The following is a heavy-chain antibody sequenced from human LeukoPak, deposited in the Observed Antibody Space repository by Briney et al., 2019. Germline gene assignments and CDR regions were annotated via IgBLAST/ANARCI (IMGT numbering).Heavy chain of an antibody. J-gene: IGHJ3*02. CDR1: GGTFSSYA. Sequence: SVKVSCKASGGTFSSYAISWVRQAPGQGLEWMGGIIPIFGTANYAQKFQGRVTITADESTSTAYMELSSLRSEDTAVYYCASQGAQERITIFGVVPAPFDIWGQGTMVTVSS. D-gene: IGHD3-3*01. CDR3: ASQGAQERITIFGVVPAPFDI. V-gene: IGHV1-69*13. CDR2: IIPIFGTA.